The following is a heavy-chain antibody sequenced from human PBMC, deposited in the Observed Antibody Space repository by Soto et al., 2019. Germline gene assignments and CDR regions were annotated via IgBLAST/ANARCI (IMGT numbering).Heavy chain of an antibody. CDR2: IYYSGST. D-gene: IGHD3-22*01. J-gene: IGHJ3*02. CDR1: GGSISSGGYY. CDR3: ARDMDYYDSSGPHDAFDI. Sequence: NPSETPSLTCTVSGGSISSGGYYWSWIRQHPGKGLEWIGYIYYSGSTYYNPSLKSRVTISVDTSKNQFSLKLSSVTAADTAVYYCARDMDYYDSSGPHDAFDIWGQGTMVTVS. V-gene: IGHV4-31*03.